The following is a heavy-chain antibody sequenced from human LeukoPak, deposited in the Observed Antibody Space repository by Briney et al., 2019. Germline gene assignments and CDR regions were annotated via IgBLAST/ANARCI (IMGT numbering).Heavy chain of an antibody. CDR3: ARGGGRYYYGSGSYSFSY. Sequence: SETLSLTCAVYGGSFSGYYWSWIRQPPGKGLEWIGEINHSGSTNYNPSLKSRVTISVDTSKNQFSLKLSSVTAADTAVYYCARGGGRYYYGSGSYSFSYWGQGTLVTVSS. J-gene: IGHJ4*02. CDR2: INHSGST. CDR1: GGSFSGYY. V-gene: IGHV4-34*01. D-gene: IGHD3-10*01.